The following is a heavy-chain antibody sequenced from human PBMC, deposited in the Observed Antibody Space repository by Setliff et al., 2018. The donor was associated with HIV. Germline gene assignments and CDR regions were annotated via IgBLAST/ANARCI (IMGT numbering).Heavy chain of an antibody. CDR1: GDSISTYY. CDR2: IYTSGST. J-gene: IGHJ5*02. D-gene: IGHD6-13*01. CDR3: AGRGSSWYLSSSRWFDP. Sequence: SETLSLTCTVSGDSISTYYWSWIRQPPGKGLEWIGYIYTSGSTNYNPSLKSRVTISKDTSKNHFSLKLTSVTAADTAVYYCAGRGSSWYLSSSRWFDPWGQGTLVTVSS. V-gene: IGHV4-4*08.